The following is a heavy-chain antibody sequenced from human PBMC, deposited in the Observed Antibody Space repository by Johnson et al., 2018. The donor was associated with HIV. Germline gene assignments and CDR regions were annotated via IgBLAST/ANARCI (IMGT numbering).Heavy chain of an antibody. J-gene: IGHJ3*02. CDR3: ARQGLTVDAFDI. CDR2: IKSKTDGGTT. D-gene: IGHD3/OR15-3a*01. V-gene: IGHV3-15*01. Sequence: VQLVESGGGLVKPGGSLRLSCGASGFTVSNAWMSWVRQAPGKGLEWVGRIKSKTDGGTTDYAAPVKGRFTISRDDSKKTLYLQMNSLRGGDTAIYYCARQGLTVDAFDIWGQGTMVTVSS. CDR1: GFTVSNAW.